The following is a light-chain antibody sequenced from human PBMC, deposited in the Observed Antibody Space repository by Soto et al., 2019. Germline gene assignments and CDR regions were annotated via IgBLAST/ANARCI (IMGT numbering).Light chain of an antibody. CDR3: SSYTSSSTL. V-gene: IGLV2-14*01. CDR2: AVT. Sequence: AVLTQPASVCGSPGQSITISYIGTSSDVGGYNYVSWYQQHPGKAPKLMIYAVTDRPSGVSRSFSGFKSGNTASLTISGLQAEDEADYYCSSYTSSSTLFGTETKVTVL. CDR1: SSDVGGYNY. J-gene: IGLJ1*01.